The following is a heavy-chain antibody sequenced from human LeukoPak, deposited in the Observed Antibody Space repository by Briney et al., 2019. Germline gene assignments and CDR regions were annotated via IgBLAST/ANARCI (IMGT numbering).Heavy chain of an antibody. Sequence: GRSLRLSCPASGFIFDDYAMHWVRQSPGKGLEWVSGISWNSGYIDYADSVKGRFTISRDNAKKSLYLQMNSLRAEGTAVYYCARDRRGVGYRPQYYQYYYMDVWGKGTTVSVSS. CDR3: ARDRRGVGYRPQYYQYYYMDV. CDR2: ISWNSGYI. CDR1: GFIFDDYA. J-gene: IGHJ6*03. V-gene: IGHV3-9*01. D-gene: IGHD5-24*01.